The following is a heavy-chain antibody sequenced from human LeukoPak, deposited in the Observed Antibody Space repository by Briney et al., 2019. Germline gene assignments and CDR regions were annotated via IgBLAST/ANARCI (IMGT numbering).Heavy chain of an antibody. V-gene: IGHV1-46*01. CDR1: GYTFTTYY. CDR2: INPSGGST. CDR3: ARNVASGFDS. D-gene: IGHD3-10*01. Sequence: ASVKVSCKTSGYTFTTYYIHWVRQAPGQGLEWIGMINPSGGSTSYAQKFQGRVTMTGDTSTSTTYMELNSLRSEDTTVYYCARNVASGFDSWGQGTLATVPS. J-gene: IGHJ4*02.